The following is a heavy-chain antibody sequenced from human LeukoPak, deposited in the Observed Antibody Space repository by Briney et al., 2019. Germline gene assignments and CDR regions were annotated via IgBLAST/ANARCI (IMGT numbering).Heavy chain of an antibody. V-gene: IGHV3-23*01. CDR2: ISGSGGST. D-gene: IGHD3-10*01. CDR1: GFTFSSYA. J-gene: IGHJ4*02. CDR3: AKDGVLRGVIPIQFDY. Sequence: PGGSLRLSCAASGFTFSSYAMSWVRQAPGKGLEWVSAISGSGGSTHYADSVKGRFTISRDNSKNTLYMQMNSLRAEDTAVYHCAKDGVLRGVIPIQFDYWGQGTLVTVSS.